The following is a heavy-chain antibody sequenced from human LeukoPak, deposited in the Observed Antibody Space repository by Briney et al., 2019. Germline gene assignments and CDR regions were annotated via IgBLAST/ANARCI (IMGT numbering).Heavy chain of an antibody. CDR3: AILGITFGGVIVEIFDY. V-gene: IGHV1-69*05. CDR2: IIPIFGTA. J-gene: IGHJ4*02. D-gene: IGHD3-16*02. CDR1: GGTISSYA. Sequence: PVKVSCKASGGTISSYAISWVRQAPGQGLEWMGRIIPIFGTANYAQKFQGRVTITTDESTSTAYMELSSLRSEDTAMYYCAILGITFGGVIVEIFDYWGQGTLVTVSS.